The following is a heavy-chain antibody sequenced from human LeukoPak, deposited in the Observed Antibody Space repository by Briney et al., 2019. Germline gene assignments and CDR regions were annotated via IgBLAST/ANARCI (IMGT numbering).Heavy chain of an antibody. CDR3: ARESLGSSGYYRDY. J-gene: IGHJ4*02. V-gene: IGHV3-21*01. Sequence: PGGSLRLSCAASGLTFSSYSMNWVRQAPGKGLEWVSSISSSSSYIYYADSVKGRFTISRDNAKNSLYLQMNSLRAEDTAVYYCARESLGSSGYYRDYWGQGTLVTVSS. D-gene: IGHD3-22*01. CDR2: ISSSSSYI. CDR1: GLTFSSYS.